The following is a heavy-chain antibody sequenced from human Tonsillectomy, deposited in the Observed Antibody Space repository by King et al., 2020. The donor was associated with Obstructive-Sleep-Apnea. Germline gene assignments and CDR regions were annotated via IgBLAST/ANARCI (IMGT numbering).Heavy chain of an antibody. Sequence: VQLVESGGRLVQPGRSLRLSCAASGFTFGDYAMHWVRPRPGKGLEWVSGRRWYRDSIAYADSVKGRFTISRDNAKNSLYLEMDSLTPEDTALYYCARGTVGQQLDWYFDLWGRGTPVTVSS. V-gene: IGHV3-9*01. J-gene: IGHJ2*01. CDR2: RRWYRDSI. CDR3: ARGTVGQQLDWYFDL. D-gene: IGHD6-13*01. CDR1: GFTFGDYA.